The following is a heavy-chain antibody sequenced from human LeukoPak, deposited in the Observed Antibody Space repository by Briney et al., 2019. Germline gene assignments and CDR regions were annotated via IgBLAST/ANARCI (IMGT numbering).Heavy chain of an antibody. CDR2: ISSSGSTI. V-gene: IGHV3-11*01. CDR1: GFTFSDYY. D-gene: IGHD3-10*01. CDR3: ARSWYGSGSYYNRLDY. Sequence: GGSLRLSCAASGFTFSDYYMSWIRQAPGKGLEWVSYISSSGSTIYYADSVKGRFTISRDNAKNSLYLQMNSLRAEDTAVYYCARSWYGSGSYYNRLDYWGQGTLVTVSS. J-gene: IGHJ4*02.